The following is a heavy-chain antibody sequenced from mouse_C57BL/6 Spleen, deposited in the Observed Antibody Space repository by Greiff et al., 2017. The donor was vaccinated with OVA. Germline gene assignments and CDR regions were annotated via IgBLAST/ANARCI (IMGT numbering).Heavy chain of an antibody. CDR1: GYSFTGYY. CDR2: INPSTGGT. V-gene: IGHV1-42*01. CDR3: ATYGNYGYFDV. Sequence: EVQLKESGPELVKPGASVKISCKASGYSFTGYYMNWVKQSPEKSLEWIGEINPSTGGTTYNQKFKAKATLTVDKSSSTAYMQLKSLTSEDSAVYYCATYGNYGYFDVWGTGTTVTVSS. J-gene: IGHJ1*03. D-gene: IGHD2-1*01.